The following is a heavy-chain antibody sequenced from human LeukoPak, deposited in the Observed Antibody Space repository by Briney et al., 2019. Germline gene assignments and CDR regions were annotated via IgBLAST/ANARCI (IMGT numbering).Heavy chain of an antibody. CDR1: GYTFTGYY. V-gene: IGHV1-2*02. CDR3: ARVRDGYNDAYDI. CDR2: INPNSGGT. J-gene: IGHJ3*02. Sequence: ASVKVSCKASGYTFTGYYMHWMRQAPGQGLEWMGWINPNSGGTNYAQKFQGRVTMTRDTSTSTVYVELSSLKSEDTAVYYCARVRDGYNDAYDIWGQGTMVTVSS. D-gene: IGHD5-24*01.